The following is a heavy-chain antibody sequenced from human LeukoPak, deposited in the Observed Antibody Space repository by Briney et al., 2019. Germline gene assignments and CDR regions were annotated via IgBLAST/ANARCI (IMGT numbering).Heavy chain of an antibody. CDR1: GYTFTNYW. Sequence: GESLKISCQGSGYTFTNYWIVWVRQLPGKGLEWMGIIYPGNSDTGYSPFFQGQVTISADKSIRTANLLWNSLRASDSAMYDGARPISGNDDYWGQGTPVTVSS. J-gene: IGHJ4*02. CDR3: ARPISGNDDY. D-gene: IGHD1-26*01. V-gene: IGHV5-51*01. CDR2: IYPGNSDT.